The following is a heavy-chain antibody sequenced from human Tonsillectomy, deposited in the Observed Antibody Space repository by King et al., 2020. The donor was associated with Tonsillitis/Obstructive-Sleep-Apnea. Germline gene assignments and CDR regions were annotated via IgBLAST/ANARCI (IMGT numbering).Heavy chain of an antibody. V-gene: IGHV3-30*03. CDR2: SSYDGYNK. Sequence: VQLVESGGGVVQPGRSLRLSCTASGFTFGNYSMHWVRQAPGKGLEWVAFSSYDGYNKYYGDSVKGRFTISRDNSKNTLYLQMNSLRAEDSAVYYCAGGDCSSTSCIYYYYDMDVWGQGTTVTVSS. J-gene: IGHJ6*02. CDR1: GFTFGNYS. CDR3: AGGDCSSTSCIYYYYDMDV. D-gene: IGHD2-2*01.